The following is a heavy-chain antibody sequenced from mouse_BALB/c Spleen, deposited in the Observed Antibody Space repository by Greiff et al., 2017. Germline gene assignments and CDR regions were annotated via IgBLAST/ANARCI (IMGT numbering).Heavy chain of an antibody. V-gene: IGHV1S81*02. CDR2: INPSNGRT. D-gene: IGHD2-14*01. Sequence: QVQLQQPGADLVKPGASVKLSCKASGYTFTSYWMHWVKQRPGQGLEWIGEINPSNGRTNYNEKFKSKTTLTVDKSSSTAYMQLSSLTSEDSAVYYGARGNYRSPLFDYWGQGTTLTVSS. J-gene: IGHJ2*01. CDR1: GYTFTSYW. CDR3: ARGNYRSPLFDY.